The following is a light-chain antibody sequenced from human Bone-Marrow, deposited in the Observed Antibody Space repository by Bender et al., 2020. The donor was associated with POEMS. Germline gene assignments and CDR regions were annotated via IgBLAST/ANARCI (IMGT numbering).Light chain of an antibody. CDR2: DVS. CDR1: SSDIGAYKY. J-gene: IGLJ3*02. CDR3: CSHGGSRNFWV. V-gene: IGLV2-14*01. Sequence: QSALTQPASVSGSPGQSITISCTGTSSDIGAYKYVSWYQQHPGKAPKLLIFDVSDRPSGVSNRFSGSKSGNTASLTISGLQAEDEAEYYCCSHGGSRNFWVFGGGTKLTVL.